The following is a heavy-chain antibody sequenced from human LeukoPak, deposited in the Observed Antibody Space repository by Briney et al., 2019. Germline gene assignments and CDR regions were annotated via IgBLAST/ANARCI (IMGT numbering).Heavy chain of an antibody. Sequence: GASVKVSCKASGYTFTSYGISWVRQAPGQGLEWMGWISTYNGNTNYAQKVQGRVTMTTDTSTSTAYMELRSLGSEDTAVYYCARGGPVLQPDYYFDYWGQGTLVTVSS. CDR2: ISTYNGNT. CDR3: ARGGPVLQPDYYFDY. CDR1: GYTFTSYG. V-gene: IGHV1-18*01. J-gene: IGHJ4*02. D-gene: IGHD4-11*01.